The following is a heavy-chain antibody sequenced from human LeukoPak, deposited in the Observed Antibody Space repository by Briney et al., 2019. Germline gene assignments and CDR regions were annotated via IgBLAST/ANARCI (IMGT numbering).Heavy chain of an antibody. CDR2: ISSSGYYK. J-gene: IGHJ4*02. CDR3: ARVGSIAAAGTPDY. D-gene: IGHD6-13*01. V-gene: IGHV3-21*01. CDR1: GFAFSSHS. Sequence: GGSLRLSCAASGFAFSSHSMHWIRQAPGKGLEWVSSISSSGYYKYYADSLKGRSTISRDNAKNSLSLQVNSLRADDTAVYYCARVGSIAAAGTPDYWGQGTLVTVSS.